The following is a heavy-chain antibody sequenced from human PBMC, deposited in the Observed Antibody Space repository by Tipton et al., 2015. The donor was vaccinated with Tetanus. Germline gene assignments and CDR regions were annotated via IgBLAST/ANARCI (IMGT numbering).Heavy chain of an antibody. J-gene: IGHJ2*01. D-gene: IGHD3-9*01. Sequence: QLVQSGAEVRKPGESLKISCQGSGYNFSHHSIGWVRQMAGRGLEWTGIVDPRDSQATYGPSFQGQVTISADRSIGVAYLQWTSLKASDTGIYYCARRRSAILSGGYHWYFDLWGRGTLVGVSS. CDR3: ARRRSAILSGGYHWYFDL. V-gene: IGHV5-51*01. CDR2: VDPRDSQA. CDR1: GYNFSHHS.